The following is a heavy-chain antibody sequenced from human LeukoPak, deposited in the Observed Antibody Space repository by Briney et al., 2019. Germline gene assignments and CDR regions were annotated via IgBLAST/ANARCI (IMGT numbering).Heavy chain of an antibody. CDR1: GGSIGSGDYY. CDR3: ARSYYYDADAFDI. V-gene: IGHV4-30-4*01. Sequence: SETLSLTCTVSGGSIGSGDYYWSWIRQLPGKGLEWMGYIHYSGTTYYNPSLKSRVAISRDTSKNQFSLKLSSVTAADTAVYYCARSYYYDADAFDIWGQGTMVTVSS. D-gene: IGHD3-22*01. J-gene: IGHJ3*02. CDR2: IHYSGTT.